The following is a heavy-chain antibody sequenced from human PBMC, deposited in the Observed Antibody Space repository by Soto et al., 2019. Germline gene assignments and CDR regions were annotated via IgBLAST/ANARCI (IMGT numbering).Heavy chain of an antibody. CDR2: LNGDGTDT. V-gene: IGHV3-74*01. J-gene: IGHJ4*02. Sequence: EVELVESGGGLVQPGGSLRLSCAASGFTLRRYWMHWVRQAPGKGLVWVSRLNGDGTDTSYADSVKGRFTISRDNAKNTLYLEMNSLRAEDTAVYYCARGGGGGSFDQWGQGTLVTVSS. CDR3: ARGGGGGSFDQ. D-gene: IGHD2-15*01. CDR1: GFTLRRYW.